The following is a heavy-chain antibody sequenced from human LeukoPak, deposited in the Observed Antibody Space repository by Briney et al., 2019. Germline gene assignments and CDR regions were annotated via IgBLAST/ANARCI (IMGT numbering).Heavy chain of an antibody. CDR3: ASGNTIGGSWIQLWLDY. Sequence: SVKVSCKASGGTFSSYAISWVRQAPGQGVEWMGRIIPIFGTANYAQKFQGRVTITTDESTSTAYMELSSLRSEDTAVYYCASGNTIGGSWIQLWLDYWGQGTLVTVSS. CDR2: IIPIFGTA. D-gene: IGHD5-18*01. J-gene: IGHJ4*02. CDR1: GGTFSSYA. V-gene: IGHV1-69*05.